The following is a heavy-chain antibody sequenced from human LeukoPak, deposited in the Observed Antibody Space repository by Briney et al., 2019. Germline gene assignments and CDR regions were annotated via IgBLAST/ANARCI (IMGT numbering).Heavy chain of an antibody. Sequence: AGGSLRLSCAASGFTFSRYEMNCVRQAPGKGLEWVSYISSSGSTIYYADSVKGRFTISRDNAKNSLYLQMNSLRAEDTAVYYCAELGITMIGGVWGKGTTVTISS. D-gene: IGHD3-10*02. CDR2: ISSSGSTI. CDR3: AELGITMIGGV. J-gene: IGHJ6*04. V-gene: IGHV3-48*03. CDR1: GFTFSRYE.